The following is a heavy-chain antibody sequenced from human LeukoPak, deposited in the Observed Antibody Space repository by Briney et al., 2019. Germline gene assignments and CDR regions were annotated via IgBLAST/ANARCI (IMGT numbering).Heavy chain of an antibody. V-gene: IGHV4-34*01. Sequence: KPSETLSLTCAVYGGSFSGYYWSWIRQPPGKGLEWFGEINHSGSTNYNPSLKSRVTISVDTSKNQFSLKLRSVAAADTAVYYCARVRDSSGWRRGLGFDPWGEGTLVTVSS. CDR2: INHSGST. CDR1: GGSFSGYY. CDR3: ARVRDSSGWRRGLGFDP. D-gene: IGHD6-19*01. J-gene: IGHJ5*02.